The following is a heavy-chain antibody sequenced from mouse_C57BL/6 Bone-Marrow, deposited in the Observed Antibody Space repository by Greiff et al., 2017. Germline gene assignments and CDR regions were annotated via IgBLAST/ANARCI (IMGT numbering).Heavy chain of an antibody. CDR1: GYTFTSYW. J-gene: IGHJ2*01. D-gene: IGHD3-3*01. V-gene: IGHV1-52*01. Sequence: QVQLQQPGAELVRPGSSVKLSCKASGYTFTSYWMPWVKQRPIQGLEWIGNIDPSDSETHYNQKFKDKATLTVDKSSSTAYMQLSSLTSEDSAVYYCARSRDVHFGYWGQGTTLTVSS. CDR2: IDPSDSET. CDR3: ARSRDVHFGY.